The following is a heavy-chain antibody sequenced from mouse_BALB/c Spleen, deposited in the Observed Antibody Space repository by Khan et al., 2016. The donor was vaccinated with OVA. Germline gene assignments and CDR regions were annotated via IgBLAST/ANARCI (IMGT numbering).Heavy chain of an antibody. CDR1: GYTFTNYW. J-gene: IGHJ3*01. CDR3: TREGVDGSSLAY. Sequence: VQLQESGTELVRPGASVKLSCKASGYTFTNYWINWVRQRPGQGLEWIGNIYPSDSYTNYNQKFKDKATLTVDKSSSTAYMQLSSPTSEDSAVYYCTREGVDGSSLAYWGQGTLVTVSA. D-gene: IGHD2-3*01. V-gene: IGHV1-69*02. CDR2: IYPSDSYT.